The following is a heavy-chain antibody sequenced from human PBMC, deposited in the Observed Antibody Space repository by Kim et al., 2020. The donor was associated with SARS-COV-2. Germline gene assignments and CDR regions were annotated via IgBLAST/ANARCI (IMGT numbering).Heavy chain of an antibody. D-gene: IGHD2-2*01. CDR2: IYYSGNT. Sequence: SETLSLTCTVSGGSISSSAYYWGWIRQPPGKGLEWIGSIYYSGNTYYNPSLKSRVTISVDTSKNQFSLKLSSVTAADTAVYYCARRSGYCSTSSCSRYFDYWGQGTLVTVSS. CDR1: GGSISSSAYY. J-gene: IGHJ4*02. V-gene: IGHV4-39*01. CDR3: ARRSGYCSTSSCSRYFDY.